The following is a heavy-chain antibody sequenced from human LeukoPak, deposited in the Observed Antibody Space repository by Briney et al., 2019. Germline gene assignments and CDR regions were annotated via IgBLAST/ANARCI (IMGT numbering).Heavy chain of an antibody. V-gene: IGHV3-21*01. Sequence: GGSLRLSCASSGFSFSSYYVNWVRQAPGKGLEWVSCISSSSTYIYYADSVRGRFAISRDNAKNSLYLQMNSLRADDTAVYYCVRENHGSFDYWGQGSLVTVSS. CDR3: VRENHGSFDY. J-gene: IGHJ4*02. CDR2: ISSSSTYI. D-gene: IGHD1-14*01. CDR1: GFSFSSYY.